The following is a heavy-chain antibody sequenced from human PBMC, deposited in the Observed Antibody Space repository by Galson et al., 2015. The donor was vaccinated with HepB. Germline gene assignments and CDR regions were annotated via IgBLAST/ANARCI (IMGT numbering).Heavy chain of an antibody. CDR2: IDPSDSYT. CDR3: ARGTTTQASYSSSWYFAEPPELYYFDY. D-gene: IGHD6-13*01. V-gene: IGHV5-10-1*01. Sequence: QSGAEVKKPGESLRISCKGSGYSFTSYWISWVRQMPGKGLEWMGRIDPSDSYTNYSPSFQGHVTISADKSISTAYLQWSSLKASDTAMYYCARGTTTQASYSSSWYFAEPPELYYFDYWGQGTLVTVSS. CDR1: GYSFTSYW. J-gene: IGHJ4*02.